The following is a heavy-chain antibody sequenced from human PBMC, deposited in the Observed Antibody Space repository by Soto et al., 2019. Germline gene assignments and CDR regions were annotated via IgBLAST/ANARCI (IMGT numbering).Heavy chain of an antibody. J-gene: IGHJ4*02. Sequence: ASVKVSCKASGYTFASFGFSWVRQAPGQGLEWLGWISAYNGNTHYAQKVRDRVTLTTDTSTNTAYMELRSLTSDDTAVYYCARDQESITDRILQYWGQGTLVTVSS. CDR1: GYTFASFG. V-gene: IGHV1-18*01. D-gene: IGHD3-10*01. CDR3: ARDQESITDRILQY. CDR2: ISAYNGNT.